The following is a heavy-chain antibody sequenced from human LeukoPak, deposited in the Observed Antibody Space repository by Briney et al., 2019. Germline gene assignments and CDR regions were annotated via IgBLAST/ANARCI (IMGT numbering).Heavy chain of an antibody. CDR2: TIPIFGTA. Sequence: SVKVSCKASGYTFSTYPMNWVRQAPGQGLEWMGRTIPIFGTANSAQNFQGRATITADESTSTAYMELSSLRSEDTAVYYCATGKRYGDSFDYWGQGTLVTVSS. CDR1: GYTFSTYP. D-gene: IGHD4-17*01. CDR3: ATGKRYGDSFDY. J-gene: IGHJ4*02. V-gene: IGHV1-69*13.